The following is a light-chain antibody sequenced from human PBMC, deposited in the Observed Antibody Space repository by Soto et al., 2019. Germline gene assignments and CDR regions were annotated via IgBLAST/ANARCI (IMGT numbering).Light chain of an antibody. Sequence: DIVMTQSPDSLAVSLGERATINCKSSQTILSSSNNKNSVAWYQQKPGLPPRLLIFWASTRGSGVPDRFIGGGSGTDFTLTLNILQAEDVAVYSCQQYISLPPTFGRGTKVEIK. CDR1: QTILSSSNNKNS. CDR3: QQYISLPPT. J-gene: IGKJ1*01. CDR2: WAS. V-gene: IGKV4-1*01.